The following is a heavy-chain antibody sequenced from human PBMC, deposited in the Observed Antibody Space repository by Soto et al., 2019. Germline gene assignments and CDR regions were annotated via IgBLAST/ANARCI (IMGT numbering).Heavy chain of an antibody. CDR3: AKEKTYSSGWDGMDV. CDR1: GGSFSSSA. D-gene: IGHD6-19*01. J-gene: IGHJ6*02. Sequence: SLNLSCKASGGSFSSSASSLRRKAPGQGLEWMGGIIPIFGTANYAQKFQGRVTITADESTSTAYMELSSLRSEDTAVYYCAKEKTYSSGWDGMDVWGQGTTVTVSS. CDR2: IIPIFGTA. V-gene: IGHV1-69*13.